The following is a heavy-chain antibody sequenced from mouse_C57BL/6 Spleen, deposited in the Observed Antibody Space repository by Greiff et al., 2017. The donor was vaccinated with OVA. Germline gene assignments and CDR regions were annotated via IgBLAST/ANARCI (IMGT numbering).Heavy chain of an antibody. CDR2: INPSTGGT. V-gene: IGHV1-42*01. Sequence: VQLQQSGPELVKPGASVKISCKASGYSFTGYYMNWVKQSPEKSLEWIGEINPSTGGTTYNQKFKAKATLIVDKSSSTAYMQLKSLTSEDSAVYYCARELPFAYWGQGTLVTVSA. CDR1: GYSFTGYY. J-gene: IGHJ3*01. CDR3: ARELPFAY.